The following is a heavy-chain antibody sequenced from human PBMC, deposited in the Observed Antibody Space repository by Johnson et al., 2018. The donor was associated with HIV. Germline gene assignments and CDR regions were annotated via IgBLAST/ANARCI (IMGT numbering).Heavy chain of an antibody. Sequence: QVQVVESGGGVVQPGRSLRLSCAASGFIFSGFGLHWVRQAPGRGLDWVASISYDGRNKYYADSVRGRITISRDNSKNTLYLQMNRLRAEDTAVYYCARERFSDILTGYHAFDVWGQGTMVTVSS. J-gene: IGHJ3*01. CDR3: ARERFSDILTGYHAFDV. V-gene: IGHV3-30*03. D-gene: IGHD3-9*01. CDR2: ISYDGRNK. CDR1: GFIFSGFG.